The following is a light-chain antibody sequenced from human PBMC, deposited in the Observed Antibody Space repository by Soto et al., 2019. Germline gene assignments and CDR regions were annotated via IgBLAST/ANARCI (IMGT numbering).Light chain of an antibody. Sequence: DFQMTQSPSTLSASVGDRVTITCRASQNIRSRLAWFQQKPGKAPKLLIYDASSLESGVPQRFSGSGSGTELTITISSLQTDDFETYDGQQSYSTPITFGQGTRLEIK. V-gene: IGKV1-5*01. CDR2: DAS. CDR3: QQSYSTPIT. CDR1: QNIRSR. J-gene: IGKJ5*01.